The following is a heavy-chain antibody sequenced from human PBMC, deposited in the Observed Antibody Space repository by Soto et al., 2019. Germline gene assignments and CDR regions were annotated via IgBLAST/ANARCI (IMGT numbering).Heavy chain of an antibody. Sequence: EVQLLESGGGLVQPGGSLRLSCEVSGFTFSSYAMSWVRQAPGKGLEWVSAISGSGGSTYHADSVKGRFTISRDNSKNTLYLQMNSLRAEDTSVYYCANGGLRDCSTTSCFYWGQGTLVTVSS. V-gene: IGHV3-23*01. CDR3: ANGGLRDCSTTSCFY. D-gene: IGHD2-2*01. J-gene: IGHJ4*02. CDR2: ISGSGGST. CDR1: GFTFSSYA.